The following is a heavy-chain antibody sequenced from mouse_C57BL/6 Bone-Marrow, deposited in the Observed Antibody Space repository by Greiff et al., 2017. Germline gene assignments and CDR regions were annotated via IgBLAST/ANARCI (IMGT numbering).Heavy chain of an antibody. CDR3: ARVSLLYGSSLWAMDY. V-gene: IGHV1-64*01. D-gene: IGHD1-1*01. J-gene: IGHJ4*01. CDR1: GYTFTSYW. Sequence: QVQLQQPGAELVKPGASVKLSCKASGYTFTSYWMHWVKQRPGQGLEWIGMIHPNSGSTNYNEKFKSKATLTVDKSSSTAYMQLSSLTSEDSAVXYCARVSLLYGSSLWAMDYWGQGTSVTVAS. CDR2: IHPNSGST.